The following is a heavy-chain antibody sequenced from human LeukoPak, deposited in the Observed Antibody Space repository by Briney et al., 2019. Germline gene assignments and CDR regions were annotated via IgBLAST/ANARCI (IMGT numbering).Heavy chain of an antibody. CDR3: ARLSTIFGVVRVPAFDP. Sequence: SETLSLTCTVSGGSISSSGYSWNWIRQPPGKGLEWIGYIYHSGSTYYNPSLKSRVTISVDRSKNQFSLSLSSVTAADTAVYYCARLSTIFGVVRVPAFDPWGQGTLVTVSS. CDR1: GGSISSSGYS. J-gene: IGHJ5*02. V-gene: IGHV4-30-2*01. D-gene: IGHD3-3*01. CDR2: IYHSGST.